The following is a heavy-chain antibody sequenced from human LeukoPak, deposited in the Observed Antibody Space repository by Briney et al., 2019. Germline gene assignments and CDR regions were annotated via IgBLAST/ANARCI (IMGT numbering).Heavy chain of an antibody. Sequence: PSETLSLTCTVSGGSISSSSYYWGWIRQPPGKGLEWIGSIYYSGSTYYNPSLKSRVTISVDTPKNQFSLRLSSVTAADTAVYYCASERRYSSGRWDYYFDYWGQGTLVTVSS. V-gene: IGHV4-39*07. CDR2: IYYSGST. D-gene: IGHD6-19*01. CDR3: ASERRYSSGRWDYYFDY. J-gene: IGHJ4*02. CDR1: GGSISSSSYY.